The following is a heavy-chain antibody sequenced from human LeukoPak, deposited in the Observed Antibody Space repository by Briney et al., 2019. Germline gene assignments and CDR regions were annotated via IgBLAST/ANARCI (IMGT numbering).Heavy chain of an antibody. CDR3: ATHRRWFGENLYFDY. J-gene: IGHJ4*02. CDR1: GYTLTELS. V-gene: IGHV1-24*01. D-gene: IGHD3-10*01. CDR2: FDPEDGET. Sequence: ASVKVSCKVSGYTLTELSMHWVRLAPGKGLEWMGGFDPEDGETIYAQKFQGRVTMTEDTSTDTAYMELSSLRSEDTAVYYCATHRRWFGENLYFDYWGQGTLVTVSS.